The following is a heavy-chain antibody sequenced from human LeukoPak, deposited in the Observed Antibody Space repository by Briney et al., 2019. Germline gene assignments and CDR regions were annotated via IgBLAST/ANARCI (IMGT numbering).Heavy chain of an antibody. CDR2: ISGSGGST. CDR1: GFTFSSYA. D-gene: IGHD3-22*01. Sequence: GGSLRLSCAASGFTFSSYAMSWVRQAPGKGLEWVSAISGSGGSTYYADSVKGRFTISRDNSKNTLYLQMNSLRAEDTAVYYCANDYYDSSGYPYYFDYWGQGTLVTVSS. CDR3: ANDYYDSSGYPYYFDY. J-gene: IGHJ4*02. V-gene: IGHV3-23*01.